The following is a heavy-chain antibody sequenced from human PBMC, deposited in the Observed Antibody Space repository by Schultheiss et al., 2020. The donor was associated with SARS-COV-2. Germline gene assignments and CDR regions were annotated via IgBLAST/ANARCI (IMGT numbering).Heavy chain of an antibody. D-gene: IGHD6-13*01. V-gene: IGHV4-59*01. J-gene: IGHJ5*02. Sequence: SETLSLTCTVSGDSISHYYWTWIRQPPGKGLEWIGNVFYTGSIFYTGSTNYNPSLKSRVTISVDTTKSQFSLKLTSVTAADTALYFCARENIAAIGGFDPWGQGTLVTVSS. CDR2: VFYTGSIFYTGST. CDR3: ARENIAAIGGFDP. CDR1: GDSISHYY.